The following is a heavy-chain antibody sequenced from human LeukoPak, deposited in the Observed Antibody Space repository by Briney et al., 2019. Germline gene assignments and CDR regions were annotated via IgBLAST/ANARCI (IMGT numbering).Heavy chain of an antibody. CDR2: VDPEDGET. D-gene: IGHD2-2*02. CDR3: ATDIAHPLGYRSSTSCYKNWFDP. J-gene: IGHJ5*02. Sequence: ASVKVSCKVSGYTFTDYYIHWVQQAPGKGLEWMGLVDPEDGETIYAEKFQGRVTITADTSTDTAYMELSSLRSEDTAVYYCATDIAHPLGYRSSTSCYKNWFDPWGQGTLVTVSS. V-gene: IGHV1-69-2*01. CDR1: GYTFTDYY.